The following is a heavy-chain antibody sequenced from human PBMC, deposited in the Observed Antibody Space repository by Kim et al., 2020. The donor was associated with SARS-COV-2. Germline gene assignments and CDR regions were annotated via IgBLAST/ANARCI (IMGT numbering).Heavy chain of an antibody. CDR3: AKGGAHAWDFYYSMDF. V-gene: IGHV3-30*18. CDR2: ISDDGSKK. CDR1: GFTFNSFA. Sequence: GGSLRLSCAASGFTFNSFAMHWVRQAPGKGLEWVSAISDDGSKKYYADSVKGRFTISRDNSKNTLYLQMNSLRAEDTSVYYCAKGGAHAWDFYYSMDFWRQGTTVTVS. J-gene: IGHJ6*02. D-gene: IGHD1-26*01.